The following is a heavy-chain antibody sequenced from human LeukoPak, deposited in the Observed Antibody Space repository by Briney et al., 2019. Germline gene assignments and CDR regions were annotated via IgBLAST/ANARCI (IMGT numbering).Heavy chain of an antibody. CDR2: INHSGST. J-gene: IGHJ6*03. CDR1: GGSFSGYY. D-gene: IGHD3-10*01. V-gene: IGHV4-34*01. Sequence: SETLSLTCAVYGGSFSGYYWSWIRQPPGKGLEWIGEINHSGSTNYNPSLKSRVTISVDTSKNQFSLKLSSVTAADTAVYYCARGPMEPGYHYMDVWGKGTTVTVSS. CDR3: ARGPMEPGYHYMDV.